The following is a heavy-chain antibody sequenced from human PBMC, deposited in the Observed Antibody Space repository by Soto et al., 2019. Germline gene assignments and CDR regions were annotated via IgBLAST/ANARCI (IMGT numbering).Heavy chain of an antibody. CDR1: GFTFSSYS. CDR2: ISSSSSTI. J-gene: IGHJ6*02. V-gene: IGHV3-48*02. CDR3: ARDTARAMVRIYYGMDV. Sequence: PGGSLRLSCAASGFTFSSYSMNWVRQAPGKGLEWVSFISSSSSTIYYADSVKGRFTISRDNAKNSLFLQMNSLRDEDTAVYYCARDTARAMVRIYYGMDVWGQGTTVTVSS. D-gene: IGHD3-10*01.